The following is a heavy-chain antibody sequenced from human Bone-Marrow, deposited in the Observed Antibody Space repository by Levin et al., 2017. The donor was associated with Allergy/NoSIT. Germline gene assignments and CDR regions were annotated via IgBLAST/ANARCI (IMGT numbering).Heavy chain of an antibody. D-gene: IGHD3-10*01. V-gene: IGHV5-51*01. Sequence: GESLKISCKYLGQDSITFWIGWVRQMPGKGFEWMGNIYPGDSESTYSPSFQGQVTMSVDKSINTAYLHWGSLKAADTAIYYCATYYFGVQTGGLDVWGQGTTVIVSS. J-gene: IGHJ6*02. CDR1: GQDSITFW. CDR3: ATYYFGVQTGGLDV. CDR2: IYPGDSES.